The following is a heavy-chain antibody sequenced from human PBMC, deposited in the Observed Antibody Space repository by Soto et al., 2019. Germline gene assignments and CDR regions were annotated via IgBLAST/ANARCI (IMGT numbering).Heavy chain of an antibody. V-gene: IGHV3-21*06. J-gene: IGHJ4*02. CDR1: GFTFGSFT. CDR2: ISSSSAYI. D-gene: IGHD3-16*01. Sequence: EVHLVEAGGGLVKPGGSLTLSCAASGFTFGSFTLNWVRQAPGKGLKWVSSISSSSAYIYYAESVKGRFTISRDNARSTLYMQMNSLRLDDTAVYLCARDGLTFGGDWGQGTLVAASS. CDR3: ARDGLTFGGD.